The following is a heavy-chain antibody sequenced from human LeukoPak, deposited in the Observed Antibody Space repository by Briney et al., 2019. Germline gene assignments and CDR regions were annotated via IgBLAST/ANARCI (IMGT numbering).Heavy chain of an antibody. CDR1: GGSISSSSYY. D-gene: IGHD2-15*01. J-gene: IGHJ6*03. CDR3: ARGRLDCSGGSCSNRYYYYYMDV. Sequence: PSETLSLTCTVSGGSISSSSYYWGWIRQPPGKGLEWIGSIYYSGSTNYNPSLKSRVTISVDTSKNQFSLKLSSVTAADTAVYYCARGRLDCSGGSCSNRYYYYYMDVWGKGTTVTVSS. CDR2: IYYSGST. V-gene: IGHV4-39*07.